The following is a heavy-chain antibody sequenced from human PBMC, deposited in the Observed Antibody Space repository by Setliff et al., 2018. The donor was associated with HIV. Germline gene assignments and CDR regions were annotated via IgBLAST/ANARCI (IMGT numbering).Heavy chain of an antibody. J-gene: IGHJ4*02. CDR2: ISSSSSSI. CDR3: VRGPQFRPH. V-gene: IGHV3-48*04. Sequence: GGSLRLSCAASGFIFSSYSMNWVRQAPGKGLEWVSYISSSSSSIYHADSVKGRFTVSRDNAKNTLYLQMNRLRAEDTAVCYCVRGPQFRPHWGQGTLVTISS. CDR1: GFIFSSYS.